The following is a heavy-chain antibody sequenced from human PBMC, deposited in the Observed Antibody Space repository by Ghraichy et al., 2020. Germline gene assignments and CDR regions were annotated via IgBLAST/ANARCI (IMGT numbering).Heavy chain of an antibody. V-gene: IGHV3-23*01. CDR3: AKDLTYGGNYHYGMDV. CDR2: ISGSGGST. CDR1: GFTFTTYA. D-gene: IGHD4-17*01. J-gene: IGHJ6*02. Sequence: GGSLRLSCVASGFTFTTYAMSWFRQAPGKRLEWVSAISGSGGSTYYADSVRGRFTISRDNSKNTVYLQMNSLRADDTAVYYCAKDLTYGGNYHYGMDVWGQGTTVTVSS.